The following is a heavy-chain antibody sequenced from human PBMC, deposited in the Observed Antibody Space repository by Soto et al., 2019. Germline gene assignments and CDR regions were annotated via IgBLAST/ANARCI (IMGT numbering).Heavy chain of an antibody. J-gene: IGHJ4*02. CDR3: AKDLLESNRRASLFDY. Sequence: PGGSLRLSCAASGFSFNTYWMHWVRQAPGKGLEWVSGFSGSGGRTYYADSAKGRFTISRDNSNNTLFLQMNSLRAEDTAVYYCAKDLLESNRRASLFDYWGPGTLVTVSS. CDR1: GFSFNTYW. CDR2: FSGSGGRT. V-gene: IGHV3-23*01.